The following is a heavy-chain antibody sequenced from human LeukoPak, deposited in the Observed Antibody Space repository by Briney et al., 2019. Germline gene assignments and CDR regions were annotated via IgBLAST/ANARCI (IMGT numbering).Heavy chain of an antibody. D-gene: IGHD3-10*01. CDR3: AKDLKVRGVIRPGNWFDP. J-gene: IGHJ5*02. Sequence: GGSLRLSCAASGFTFDDYGMSWVRHAPGKGLEWVSGINWNGGSTGYADSVKGRFTISRDNAKNSLYLQMNSLRAEDTALYYCAKDLKVRGVIRPGNWFDPWGQGTLVTVSS. CDR1: GFTFDDYG. CDR2: INWNGGST. V-gene: IGHV3-20*04.